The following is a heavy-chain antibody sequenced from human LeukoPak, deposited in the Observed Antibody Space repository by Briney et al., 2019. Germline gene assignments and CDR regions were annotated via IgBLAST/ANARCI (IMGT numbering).Heavy chain of an antibody. J-gene: IGHJ3*02. Sequence: GVSLRLSCAASGFTFDDYAMHWVRQAPGKGLEWVSLISGDGGSTYYADSVRGRFTISRDNSKNSLYLQMDSLRTEDTAFYYCAKEIDTLGTNAFDIWGQPT. CDR1: GFTFDDYA. V-gene: IGHV3-43*02. CDR3: AKEIDTLGTNAFDI. D-gene: IGHD2-15*01. CDR2: ISGDGGST.